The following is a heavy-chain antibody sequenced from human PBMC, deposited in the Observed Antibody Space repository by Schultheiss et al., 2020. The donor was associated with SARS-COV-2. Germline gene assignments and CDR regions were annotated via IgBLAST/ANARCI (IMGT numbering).Heavy chain of an antibody. D-gene: IGHD3-3*01. CDR2: ISNSGSIT. V-gene: IGHV3-11*04. CDR3: VRAPYSLWSGHSFDH. Sequence: LSLTCTVSGGSISSSSYYWGWIRQPPGKGLEWVSYISNSGSITYYADSVRGRFTISRDNAKNSLSLQMSSLRADDTGVYYCVRAPYSLWSGHSFDHWGQGTQVTVSS. J-gene: IGHJ4*02. CDR1: GGSISSSSYY.